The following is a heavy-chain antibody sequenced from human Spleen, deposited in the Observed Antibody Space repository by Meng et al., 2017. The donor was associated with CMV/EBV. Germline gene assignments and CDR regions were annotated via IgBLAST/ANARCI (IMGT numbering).Heavy chain of an antibody. CDR1: GFTFSSYA. CDR3: ARHRYIAAAGFHYYYGMDV. CDR2: ISGRGGRT. V-gene: IGHV3-23*01. Sequence: LSLTCAASGFTFSSYAMSWVRQAPGKGLEWVSTISGRGGRTFYADSVKGRFTISRDNSKNTLYMQVNSLRAEDTAVYYCARHRYIAAAGFHYYYGMDVWGLGTTVTVSS. D-gene: IGHD6-13*01. J-gene: IGHJ6*02.